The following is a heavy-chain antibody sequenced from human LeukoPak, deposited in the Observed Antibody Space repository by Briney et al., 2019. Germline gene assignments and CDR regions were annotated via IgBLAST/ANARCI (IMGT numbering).Heavy chain of an antibody. Sequence: TGGSLRLSCTASGFTFGDYGVSWVRQAPGKGLEWVGFIRSKTYGGTTEYAASVKGRFTISRDDSKDTAYLQMNSLKTEDTALYYCTREGTFYYGSRSYRPLDYWGQGTLVIVSS. CDR3: TREGTFYYGSRSYRPLDY. V-gene: IGHV3-49*04. CDR1: GFTFGDYG. D-gene: IGHD3-10*01. CDR2: IRSKTYGGTT. J-gene: IGHJ4*02.